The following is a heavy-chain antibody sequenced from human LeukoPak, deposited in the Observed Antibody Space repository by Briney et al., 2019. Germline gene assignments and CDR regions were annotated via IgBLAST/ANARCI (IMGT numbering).Heavy chain of an antibody. CDR1: GFTFSSYG. CDR2: IQYDGSNK. CDR3: AKDPGYQPPGYYMDV. D-gene: IGHD2-2*01. Sequence: PGGSLRLSCTASGFTFSSYGMHWVRQAPGKGLEWVAIIQYDGSNKHYVDSVQGRFTISRDNSKNTLYLQMNSLRAEDTAVYYCAKDPGYQPPGYYMDVWGKGTTVTVSS. V-gene: IGHV3-30*02. J-gene: IGHJ6*03.